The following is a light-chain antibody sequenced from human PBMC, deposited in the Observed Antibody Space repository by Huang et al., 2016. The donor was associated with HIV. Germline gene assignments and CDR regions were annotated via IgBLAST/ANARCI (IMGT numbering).Light chain of an antibody. CDR3: HQSYTMPQT. CDR1: QSISTY. V-gene: IGKV1-39*01. J-gene: IGKJ1*01. Sequence: DIQMTQSPASPPASVGDRVTITCRASQSISTYLNWYQQKPGKAPKVLIYEASYLQSGVPSRFSGSGSGTDFTLTISSLQPEDFATYFCHQSYTMPQTFGQGTKVEIK. CDR2: EAS.